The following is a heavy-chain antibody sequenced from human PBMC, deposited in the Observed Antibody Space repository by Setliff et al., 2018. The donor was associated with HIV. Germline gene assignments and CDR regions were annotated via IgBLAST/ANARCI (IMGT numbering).Heavy chain of an antibody. CDR3: ARDFAGYDILTGYTPRYAFDI. D-gene: IGHD3-9*01. Sequence: ASVKVSCKASGYTFTGYYMHWVRQAPGQGLEWMGWINPNSGGTNYAQKFQGRVTMTRDTSISTAYMELSRLRSDDAAVYYCARDFAGYDILTGYTPRYAFDIWGQGTMVTVSS. V-gene: IGHV1-2*02. CDR1: GYTFTGYY. J-gene: IGHJ3*02. CDR2: INPNSGGT.